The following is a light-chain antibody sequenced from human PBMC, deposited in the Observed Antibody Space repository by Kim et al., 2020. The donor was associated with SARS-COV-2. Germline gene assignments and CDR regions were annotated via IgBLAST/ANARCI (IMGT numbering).Light chain of an antibody. CDR2: GNS. CDR1: RSNIGAGYD. CDR3: QSYDSSLSGSV. Sequence: QRVTVSCTGSRSNIGAGYDVHWYQQLPGTSPKLLIYGNSNRPSGVPDRFSGSKSGTSASLAITGLQAEDEADYYGQSYDSSLSGSVFGGGTQLTVL. V-gene: IGLV1-40*01. J-gene: IGLJ2*01.